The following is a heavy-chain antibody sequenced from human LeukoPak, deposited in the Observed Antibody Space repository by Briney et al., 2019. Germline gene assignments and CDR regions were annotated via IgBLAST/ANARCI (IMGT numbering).Heavy chain of an antibody. D-gene: IGHD4-23*01. CDR1: GGSISSDY. Sequence: SETLSLTCTVSGGSISSDYWSWVRQPPGKGLEWIAYIYYSGSSNYSPSLKGRVTTSVDTSKNQFSLNLSSVTAADTAVYHCAREIRDHAGKFGYFDYWGQGTLVTVSS. J-gene: IGHJ4*02. CDR3: AREIRDHAGKFGYFDY. CDR2: IYYSGSS. V-gene: IGHV4-59*01.